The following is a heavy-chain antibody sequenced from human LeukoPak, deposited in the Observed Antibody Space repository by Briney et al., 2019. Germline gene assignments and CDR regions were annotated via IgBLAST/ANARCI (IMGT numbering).Heavy chain of an antibody. D-gene: IGHD4-17*01. CDR2: INQDGGGK. CDR1: GFTFSNYW. Sequence: GGSLRLSCAASGFTFSNYWMTWVRQAPGRGLEWVANINQDGGGKYYVDSVKGRFTISRDNAKDSLYLQMNSLRAEDTAVYYCARADYGDLPLGGYWGQGTLVTVSS. J-gene: IGHJ4*02. V-gene: IGHV3-7*03. CDR3: ARADYGDLPLGGY.